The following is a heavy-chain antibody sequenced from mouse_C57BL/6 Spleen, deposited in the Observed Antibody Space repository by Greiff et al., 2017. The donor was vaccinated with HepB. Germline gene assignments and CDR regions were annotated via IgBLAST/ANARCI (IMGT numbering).Heavy chain of an antibody. D-gene: IGHD1-1*01. CDR2: INYDGSST. CDR3: ARNYSSSLPYYYAMDY. Sequence: EVMLVESEGGLVQPGSSMKLSCTASGFTFSDYYMAWVRQVPEKGLEWVANINYDGSSTYYLDSLKSRFIISRDNAKNILYLQMSSLKSEDTATYYCARNYSSSLPYYYAMDYWGQGTSVTVSS. V-gene: IGHV5-16*01. CDR1: GFTFSDYY. J-gene: IGHJ4*01.